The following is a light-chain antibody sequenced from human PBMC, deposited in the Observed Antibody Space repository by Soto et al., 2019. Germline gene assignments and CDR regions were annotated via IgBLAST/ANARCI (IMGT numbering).Light chain of an antibody. Sequence: IWFTQSPASLSASPGDRATISCRSSLGISSYLAWYQQRPGQAPQLLIYGASTRATGVPTRFSGSGSGTEFTLTISCLQSEDLAAYHCQQYYRFPRTFGQGTKVDIK. CDR3: QQYYRFPRT. V-gene: IGKV1D-8*01. CDR1: LGISSY. CDR2: GAS. J-gene: IGKJ1*01.